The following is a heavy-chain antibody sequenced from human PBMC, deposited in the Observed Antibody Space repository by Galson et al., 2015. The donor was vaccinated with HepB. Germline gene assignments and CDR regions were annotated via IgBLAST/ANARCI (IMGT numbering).Heavy chain of an antibody. J-gene: IGHJ6*03. CDR1: GGTFSSYA. D-gene: IGHD5-12*01. CDR3: ARGGDSGYSGYDLYYYYYMDV. CDR2: IIPIFGTA. V-gene: IGHV1-69*13. Sequence: SVKVSCKASGGTFSSYAISWVRQAPGQGLEWMGGIIPIFGTANYAQKFQGRVAITADESTSTAYMELSSLRSEDTAVYYCARGGDSGYSGYDLYYYYYMDVWGKGTTVTVSS.